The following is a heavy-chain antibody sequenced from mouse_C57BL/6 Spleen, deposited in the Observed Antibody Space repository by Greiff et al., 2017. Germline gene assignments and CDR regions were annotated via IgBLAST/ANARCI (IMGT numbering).Heavy chain of an antibody. D-gene: IGHD2-4*01. CDR1: GYTFTSYW. Sequence: QVQLQQPGAELVKPGASVKMSCKASGYTFTSYWITWVKQRPGQGLEWIGDIYPGSGSTNYNEKFKSKATLTVDTSSCTAYMQLSSLTSEDSAVXYCARCYDYDKDYFDYWGQGTTLTVSS. CDR2: IYPGSGST. J-gene: IGHJ2*01. CDR3: ARCYDYDKDYFDY. V-gene: IGHV1-55*01.